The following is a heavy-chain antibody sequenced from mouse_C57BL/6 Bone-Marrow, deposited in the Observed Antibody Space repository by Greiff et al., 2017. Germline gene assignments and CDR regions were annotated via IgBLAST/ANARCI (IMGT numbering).Heavy chain of an antibody. Sequence: VQLQQPGAELVRPGSSVKLSCKASGYTFTSYWMDWVKQRPGQGLEWIGNIYPSDSETNYNQKFKDKATLTVDKSSRAAYMQLSSLTSEDSAVYYGARGCTTVVAFDYWGQGTTLTVSS. J-gene: IGHJ2*01. V-gene: IGHV1-61*01. CDR3: ARGCTTVVAFDY. CDR2: IYPSDSET. CDR1: GYTFTSYW. D-gene: IGHD1-1*01.